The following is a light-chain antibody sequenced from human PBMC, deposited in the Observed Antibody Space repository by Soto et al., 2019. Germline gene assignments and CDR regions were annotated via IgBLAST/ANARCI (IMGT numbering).Light chain of an antibody. CDR1: SSDLGAYNY. CDR3: TSYTRSNTVV. V-gene: IGLV2-14*03. J-gene: IGLJ2*01. CDR2: DVS. Sequence: QSALTQPAPVSGTPGQSITISCTGTSSDLGAYNYVSWYQHHPGTAPKLMLYDVSNRPSGVSYRFSGSKSGYTASLTISGIQAEDEADYYCTSYTRSNTVVFGGGTKLTVL.